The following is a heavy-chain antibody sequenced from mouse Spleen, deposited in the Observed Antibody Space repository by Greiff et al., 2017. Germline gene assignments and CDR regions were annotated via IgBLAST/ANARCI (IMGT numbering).Heavy chain of an antibody. Sequence: ESGPGLVKPSQSLSLTCSVTGYSITSGYYWNWIRQFPGNKLEWMGYISYDGSNNYNPSLKNRISITRDTSKNQFFLKLNSVTTEDTATYYCARDYYDGYRNAMDYWGQGTSVTVSS. D-gene: IGHD2-2*01. CDR2: ISYDGSN. V-gene: IGHV3-6*01. CDR3: ARDYYDGYRNAMDY. CDR1: GYSITSGYY. J-gene: IGHJ4*01.